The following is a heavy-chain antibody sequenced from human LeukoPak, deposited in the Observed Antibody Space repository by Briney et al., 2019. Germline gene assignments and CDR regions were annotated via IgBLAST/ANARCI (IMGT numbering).Heavy chain of an antibody. CDR1: GYTFTSYG. D-gene: IGHD3-22*01. J-gene: IGHJ4*02. CDR2: INPNSGGT. Sequence: ASVKVSCKASGYTFTSYGITWVRQAPGQGLEWMGWINPNSGGTNYAQKFQGRVTMTRDTSISTAYMELSRLRSDDTAVYYCARTYYYDSSGYYPNFDYWGQGTLVTVSS. V-gene: IGHV1-2*02. CDR3: ARTYYYDSSGYYPNFDY.